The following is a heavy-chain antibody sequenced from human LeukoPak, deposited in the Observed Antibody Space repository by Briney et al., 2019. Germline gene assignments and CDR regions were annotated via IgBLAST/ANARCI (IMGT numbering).Heavy chain of an antibody. CDR3: ARPKSGYDQAFDY. CDR1: GDSVSSKSAA. V-gene: IGHV6-1*01. D-gene: IGHD5-12*01. Sequence: SQTLSLTCALSGDSVSSKSAAWDWIRQSPSRGLEWLGRTFYRSKGNRDYAVSVKSRISINPDTSKNQFSLKLTSVTAAVTAVYYCARPKSGYDQAFDYWGQGTLVTVSS. CDR2: TFYRSKGNR. J-gene: IGHJ4*02.